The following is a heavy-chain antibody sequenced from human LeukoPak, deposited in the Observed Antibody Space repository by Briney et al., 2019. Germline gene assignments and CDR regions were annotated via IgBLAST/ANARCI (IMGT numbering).Heavy chain of an antibody. V-gene: IGHV5-51*01. CDR1: GYSFTSYW. CDR3: ARHPDSSGYYYGFDY. D-gene: IGHD3-22*01. CDR2: IYPGDSDT. J-gene: IGHJ4*02. Sequence: GESLKISCKGSGYSFTSYWIGWVRQMPGKGLEWMGIIYPGDSDTRYSPSFQGQVTISADKSISTAYLQWSSLKASDTAMYYCARHPDSSGYYYGFDYWGQGTLVTVSS.